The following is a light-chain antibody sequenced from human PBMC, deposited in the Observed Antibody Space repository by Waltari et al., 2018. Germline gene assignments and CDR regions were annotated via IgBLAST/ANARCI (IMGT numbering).Light chain of an antibody. J-gene: IGKJ2*01. CDR1: QSVSSSD. CDR3: QQYGSSPYT. Sequence: EIVLTQSPATLSLSPGERATLSYRASQSVSSSDLAWYQQKPGQAPRLLIYGASSRATGIPDRFSGSGSGTDFTLTISRLEPEDFAVYYCQQYGSSPYTFGQGTKLEIK. V-gene: IGKV3-20*01. CDR2: GAS.